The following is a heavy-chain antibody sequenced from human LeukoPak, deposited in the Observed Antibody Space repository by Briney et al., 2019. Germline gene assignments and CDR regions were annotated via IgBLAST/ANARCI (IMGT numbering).Heavy chain of an antibody. Sequence: GGSLRLSCAASGFSFSNYGMNWVSQAPGKGLEWVSGITGNGGSTNYADSVEGRFTISRDNSRNTVYLQMNSLRAEDTAVYYCANDLGWIQLNLGRGQGTLVTVSS. J-gene: IGHJ4*02. CDR1: GFSFSNYG. CDR3: ANDLGWIQLNLG. CDR2: ITGNGGST. D-gene: IGHD5-18*01. V-gene: IGHV3-23*01.